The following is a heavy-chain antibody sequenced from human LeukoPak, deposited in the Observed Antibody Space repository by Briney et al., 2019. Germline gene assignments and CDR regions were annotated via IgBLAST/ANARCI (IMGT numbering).Heavy chain of an antibody. CDR2: ISGSGGST. D-gene: IGHD2-2*01. J-gene: IGHJ3*02. CDR1: GFTFSSYA. CDR3: AKEGALGYCSSTSCEDAFDI. Sequence: GGSLRLSCAASGFTFSSYAMSWVRQAPGKGLEWFSAISGSGGSTYYADSVKGRFTISRDNSKNTLYLQMNSLRAEDKDVYYCAKEGALGYCSSTSCEDAFDIWGQGTMVTVSS. V-gene: IGHV3-23*01.